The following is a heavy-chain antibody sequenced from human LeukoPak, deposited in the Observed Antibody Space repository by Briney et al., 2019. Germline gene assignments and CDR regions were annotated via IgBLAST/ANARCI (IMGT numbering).Heavy chain of an antibody. CDR3: AKGSRDSRPYYFDF. D-gene: IGHD3-3*01. V-gene: IGHV3-23*01. CDR2: ITGSGGDT. J-gene: IGHJ4*02. CDR1: GFTFSSYA. Sequence: GGSLRLSCAASGFTFSSYAMSWVRQAPGRGLEWVSAITGSGGDTYHADSVRGRFTISRDNSKNTLYLQMNSLRPEDTALYYCAKGSRDSRPYYFDFWGQEILVTVSS.